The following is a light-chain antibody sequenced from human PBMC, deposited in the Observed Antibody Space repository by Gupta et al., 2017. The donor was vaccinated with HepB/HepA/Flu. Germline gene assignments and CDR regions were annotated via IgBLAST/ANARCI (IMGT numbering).Light chain of an antibody. CDR3: HQRDIWPIT. CDR2: EAS. J-gene: IGKJ4*01. V-gene: IGKV3-11*01. Sequence: ELVLTQSPGNVSLSPGEGVTLACRASQHVSTFLAWYQQKPGQPLRRLIYEASKRAAGIPARFSGSGSGTDFTLTISSLEPEDVGVYYCHQRDIWPITFGGGTKVEIK. CDR1: QHVSTF.